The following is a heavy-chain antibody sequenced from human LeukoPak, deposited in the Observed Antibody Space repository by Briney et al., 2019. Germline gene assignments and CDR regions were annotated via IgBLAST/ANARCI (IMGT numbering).Heavy chain of an antibody. V-gene: IGHV3-53*01. CDR3: ARERVDHADHGY. J-gene: IGHJ4*02. D-gene: IGHD1-14*01. CDR1: GFTFSSYA. Sequence: GGSLRLSCAASGFTFSSYAMSWVRQAPGKGLEWVSVIYSGGSTYYADSVKGRFTISRDNSKNTLYLQMNSLRAEDTAMYYCARERVDHADHGYSGQGALVTVSS. CDR2: IYSGGST.